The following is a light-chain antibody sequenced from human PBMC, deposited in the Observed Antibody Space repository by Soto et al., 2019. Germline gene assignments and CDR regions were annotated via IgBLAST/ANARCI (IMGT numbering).Light chain of an antibody. CDR2: DVS. V-gene: IGLV2-11*01. CDR1: SSDVGGYNY. Sequence: QSVLTQPRSVSGSPGQSVGISCTGTSSDVGGYNYVSWYRQRPGKAPQLMIYDVSKRPSGVPDRFSGSKSGNTASLTISGLQADDEADYYCCSYAGNYVVIFGGGTKLTVL. J-gene: IGLJ2*01. CDR3: CSYAGNYVVI.